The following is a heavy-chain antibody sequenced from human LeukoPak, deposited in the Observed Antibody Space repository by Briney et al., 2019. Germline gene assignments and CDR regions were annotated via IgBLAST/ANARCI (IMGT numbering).Heavy chain of an antibody. J-gene: IGHJ4*02. Sequence: GGSLRLSCAASGFTFSSYSMNWVRQAPGKGLEWVSSISSSSSYIYYADSVKGRFTISRDNAKNSLYLQMNSLRAEDTALYHCARVRASPWLLLGEFDYWGQGTLVTVSS. V-gene: IGHV3-21*04. CDR1: GFTFSSYS. CDR3: ARVRASPWLLLGEFDY. D-gene: IGHD3-22*01. CDR2: ISSSSSYI.